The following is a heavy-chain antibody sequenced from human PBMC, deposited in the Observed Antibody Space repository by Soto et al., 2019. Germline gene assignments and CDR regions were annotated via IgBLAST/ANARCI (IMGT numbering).Heavy chain of an antibody. V-gene: IGHV3-30*18. J-gene: IGHJ6*03. D-gene: IGHD4-17*01. Sequence: QVPLVESGGGVVQPGRSLILSCAASGFTFRRCGMQWFRQAPGKGLEWVAVIPYDGLNKYYADSVNGRFTISRDNSKNTLDLQMNSLRAEDTAVYYCAKDPDYGDYYYYYMDVWGKGTTVTVSS. CDR3: AKDPDYGDYYYYYMDV. CDR2: IPYDGLNK. CDR1: GFTFRRCG.